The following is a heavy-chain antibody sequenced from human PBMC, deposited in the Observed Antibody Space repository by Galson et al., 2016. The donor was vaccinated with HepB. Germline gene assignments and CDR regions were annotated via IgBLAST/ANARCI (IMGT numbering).Heavy chain of an antibody. J-gene: IGHJ3*02. Sequence: SLRLSCAASGITFSRHDMNWVRQAPGKGLEWVSFISSTGTYRYYADSVKGRFTISRDNAKSTVFLQMNSLRVEDAAVYYCARDRRETYYHDNSDSEEAFDIWGQGTMVTVSS. CDR1: GITFSRHD. V-gene: IGHV3-21*06. D-gene: IGHD4-11*01. CDR3: ARDRRETYYHDNSDSEEAFDI. CDR2: ISSTGTYR.